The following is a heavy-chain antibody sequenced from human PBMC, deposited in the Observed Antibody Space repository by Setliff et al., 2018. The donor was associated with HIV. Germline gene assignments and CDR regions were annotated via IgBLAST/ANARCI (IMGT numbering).Heavy chain of an antibody. CDR1: GYSFTTYG. Sequence: ASVKVSCKAFGYSFTTYGITWLRQAPGQGLEWMGIINANGGGTSYAQKFQGRVTITRDTSTNTVYMEMSGLRSEDTAVFYCARVAVPGLAYFPHWGQGTLVTVS. D-gene: IGHD6-19*01. J-gene: IGHJ1*01. V-gene: IGHV1-46*01. CDR3: ARVAVPGLAYFPH. CDR2: INANGGGT.